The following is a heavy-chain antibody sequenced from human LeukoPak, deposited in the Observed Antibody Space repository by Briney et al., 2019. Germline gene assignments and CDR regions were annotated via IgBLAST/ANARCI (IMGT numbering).Heavy chain of an antibody. V-gene: IGHV1-3*01. CDR3: ARGSSSDWPLEY. D-gene: IGHD6-19*01. J-gene: IGHJ4*02. CDR1: GYTFINYA. Sequence: ASVKVSCKASGYTFINYAIHWVRQAPGQRLEWMGWINAYNGDTEHSQKLQGRVTITKDTSASTAYMDLSILRSEDTAVYYCARGSSSDWPLEYWGRGILVTVSS. CDR2: INAYNGDT.